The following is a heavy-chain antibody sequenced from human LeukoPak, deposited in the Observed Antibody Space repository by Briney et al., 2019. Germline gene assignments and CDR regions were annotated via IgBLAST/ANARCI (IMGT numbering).Heavy chain of an antibody. CDR3: ARRSGGATVAYFDS. CDR2: INWNGGST. CDR1: GFTFDDHG. V-gene: IGHV3-20*01. D-gene: IGHD4-17*01. J-gene: IGHJ4*02. Sequence: GGSLRLSCAASGFTFDDHGMSWVRKVPGKGLEWVSGINWNGGSTAYADSVKGRFTISRDNAKNSLYLQMNSLRAEDTALYHCARRSGGATVAYFDSWGQGTLVTVSS.